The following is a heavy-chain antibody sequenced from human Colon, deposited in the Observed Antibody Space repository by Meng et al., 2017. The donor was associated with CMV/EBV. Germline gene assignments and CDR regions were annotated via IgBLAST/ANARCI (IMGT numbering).Heavy chain of an antibody. CDR3: VRESQSGSYIYLQH. Sequence: QVQLVQAGAEVKKPGASVKVSCRASGYTFTKYGISWVRQAPGQGLEWMGWISAYTGDTYYAQKFQGRVTMTTDTSTSTAYMELRSLRSDDTAVYYCVRESQSGSYIYLQHWGQGTLVTVSS. V-gene: IGHV1-18*01. D-gene: IGHD1-26*01. CDR2: ISAYTGDT. J-gene: IGHJ1*01. CDR1: GYTFTKYG.